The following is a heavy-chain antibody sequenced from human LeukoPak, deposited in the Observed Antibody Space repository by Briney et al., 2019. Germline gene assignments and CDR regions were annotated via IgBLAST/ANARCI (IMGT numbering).Heavy chain of an antibody. J-gene: IGHJ5*02. CDR3: ARTPYSSSWRGVENWFDP. CDR2: IYYSGSN. V-gene: IGHV4-59*01. D-gene: IGHD6-13*01. CDR1: GGSISSYY. Sequence: SETLSLTCAVSGGSISSYYWSWMRQPPGKGLEWIGYIYYSGSNNYNPSLKSRVTISVDTSTNQFSLKLSYVTAADTAVYYCARTPYSSSWRGVENWFDPWGQGTLVTVSS.